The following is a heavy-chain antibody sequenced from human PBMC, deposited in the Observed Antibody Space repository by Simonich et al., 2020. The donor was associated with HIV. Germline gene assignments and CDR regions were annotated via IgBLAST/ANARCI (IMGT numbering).Heavy chain of an antibody. CDR1: GYTFTNYG. CDR3: ARGNPWFDY. D-gene: IGHD1-1*01. Sequence: QVRLVQSGTEVKKPGASVKVSCKASGYTFTNYGITWVRQAPGQGLEWMGWIRPYGGNTNYSQKLQGRVTMTTDTTTSTAYMELRSLRSDDTAVYYCARGNPWFDYWGQGTLVTVSS. J-gene: IGHJ4*02. V-gene: IGHV1-18*01. CDR2: IRPYGGNT.